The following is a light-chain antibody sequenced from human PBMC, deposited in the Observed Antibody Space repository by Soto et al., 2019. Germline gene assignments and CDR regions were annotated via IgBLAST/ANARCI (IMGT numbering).Light chain of an antibody. CDR3: QQYTSYSPYT. Sequence: DIQMTQSPSTLSASVGDRVTITCLASQSISSWLAWYQQKPGKAPKLLIYKASSLEIGVPSRFSGSGSGTEFTLTISSLQPDDFATYYCQQYTSYSPYTFGQGTKLEIK. CDR2: KAS. CDR1: QSISSW. J-gene: IGKJ2*01. V-gene: IGKV1-5*03.